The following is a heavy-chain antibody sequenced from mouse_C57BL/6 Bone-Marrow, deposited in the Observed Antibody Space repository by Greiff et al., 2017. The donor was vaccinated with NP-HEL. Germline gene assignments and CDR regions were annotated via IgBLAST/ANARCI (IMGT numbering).Heavy chain of an antibody. Sequence: EVQLVESGGDLVKPGGSLKLSCAASGFTFSSYGMSWVRQTPDKRLEWVATISSGGSYTYYPDSVKGRFTISRDNAKNTLYLQMSCLKSEDTAMYYCASGLYYGSSYYFDYWGQGTTLTVSS. CDR2: ISSGGSYT. J-gene: IGHJ2*01. CDR3: ASGLYYGSSYYFDY. D-gene: IGHD1-1*01. CDR1: GFTFSSYG. V-gene: IGHV5-6*01.